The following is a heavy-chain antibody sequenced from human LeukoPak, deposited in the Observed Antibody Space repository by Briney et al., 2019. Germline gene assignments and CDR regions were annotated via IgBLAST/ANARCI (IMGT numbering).Heavy chain of an antibody. V-gene: IGHV1-2*02. CDR1: GYTFTGYY. CDR3: ARDWPGISLHFDL. Sequence: GASVKVSCKASGYTFTGYYMHWVRQAPGQGLEWMGWINPSSGGTNYAQKFQGRVAMTRDTSLSTAYMDLSRLTSDDTAVYYCARDWPGISLHFDLWGRGTLITVSS. D-gene: IGHD2-15*01. J-gene: IGHJ2*01. CDR2: INPSSGGT.